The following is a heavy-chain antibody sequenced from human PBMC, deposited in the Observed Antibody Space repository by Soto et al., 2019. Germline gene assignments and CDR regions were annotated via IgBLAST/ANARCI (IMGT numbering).Heavy chain of an antibody. CDR1: GGSISSYY. D-gene: IGHD3-16*01. CDR2: IYTSGST. CDR3: AREGLGARSYYYYGMDV. J-gene: IGHJ6*02. V-gene: IGHV4-4*07. Sequence: PSETLSLTCTVSGGSISSYYWSRIRQPAGKGLEWIGRIYTSGSTNYNPSLKSRVTMSVGTSKNQFSLKLSSVTAADTAVYYCAREGLGARSYYYYGMDVWGQGTTVTVSS.